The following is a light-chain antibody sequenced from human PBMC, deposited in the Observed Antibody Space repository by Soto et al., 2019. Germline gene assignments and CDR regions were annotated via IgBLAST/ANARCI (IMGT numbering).Light chain of an antibody. V-gene: IGKV3-15*01. CDR1: QSVHSH. Sequence: EIVMTQSPATLSVSPGERATLSCRASQSVHSHLAWYQQKPGQAPRLLIYGASTRATGIPARFSGSGSGTEFTLTLSSLQSEDFAVYYCQQYNDWPPYIFGQGTKVEIK. CDR3: QQYNDWPPYI. J-gene: IGKJ2*01. CDR2: GAS.